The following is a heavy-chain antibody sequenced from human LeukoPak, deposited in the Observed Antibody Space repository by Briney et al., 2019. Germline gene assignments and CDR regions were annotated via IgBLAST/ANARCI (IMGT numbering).Heavy chain of an antibody. Sequence: ASVKVSCKASGYTFSTYAMHWVRQAPGQRLEWMGWINAGNGNTKYSQKFQGRVILTSDTSASTAYMELSSLRSEDTAVYYCASVYKYGMDVWGQGTTVIVSS. J-gene: IGHJ6*02. V-gene: IGHV1-3*01. CDR1: GYTFSTYA. CDR3: ASVYKYGMDV. CDR2: INAGNGNT.